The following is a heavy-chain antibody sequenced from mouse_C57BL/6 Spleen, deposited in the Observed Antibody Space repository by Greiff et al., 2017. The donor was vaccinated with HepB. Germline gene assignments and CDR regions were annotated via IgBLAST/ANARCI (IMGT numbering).Heavy chain of an antibody. J-gene: IGHJ3*01. CDR1: GYTFTDYY. D-gene: IGHD2-1*01. Sequence: EVQLQQSGPELVKPGASVKISCKASGYTFTDYYMNWVKQSHGKSLEWIGDINPNNGGTSYNQKFKGKATLTVDKSSSTAYMELRSLTSEDSAVYYCARPLYYGNYAWFAYWGQGTLVTVSA. CDR2: INPNNGGT. CDR3: ARPLYYGNYAWFAY. V-gene: IGHV1-26*01.